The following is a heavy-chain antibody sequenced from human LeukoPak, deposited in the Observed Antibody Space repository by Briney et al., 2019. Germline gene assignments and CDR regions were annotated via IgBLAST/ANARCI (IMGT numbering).Heavy chain of an antibody. CDR3: ARDLGQYYDTSDNWFDP. Sequence: GGSLRLSCAASRFTFSTYSMNWVRQAPGKGLEWVSAISGSGGSTYYADSVKGRFTISRDNAKNTLNLQMNSLRAEDTAVYYCARDLGQYYDTSDNWFDPWGQGTLVTVSS. D-gene: IGHD3-22*01. J-gene: IGHJ5*02. CDR2: ISGSGGST. CDR1: RFTFSTYS. V-gene: IGHV3-21*01.